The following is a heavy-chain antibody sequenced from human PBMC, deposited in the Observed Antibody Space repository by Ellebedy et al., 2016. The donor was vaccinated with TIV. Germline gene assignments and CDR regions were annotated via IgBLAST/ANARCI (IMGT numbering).Heavy chain of an antibody. V-gene: IGHV3-48*01. CDR1: GLNFNIYS. D-gene: IGHD4-11*01. CDR3: ARDPGGGGAYSDNWFDP. J-gene: IGHJ5*02. CDR2: ITGDSKTI. Sequence: GESLKISCGASGLNFNIYSINWARQAPGKGLEWISYITGDSKTIKYADSVKGRFTISRDNAKNSVLLQMSSLRAEDTAVYYCARDPGGGGAYSDNWFDPWGQGTLVTVSS.